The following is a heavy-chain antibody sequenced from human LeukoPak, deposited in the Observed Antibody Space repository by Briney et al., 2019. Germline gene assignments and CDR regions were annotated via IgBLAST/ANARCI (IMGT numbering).Heavy chain of an antibody. V-gene: IGHV4-34*01. Sequence: PSETLSLTCAVSGVSFDDYYWSWVRQTPGKGLEWIGEINHSGYTNDTPSLKSRVTLSIDTSRKQFSLNLRSVTVADTGIYYCTRMTAGHDYWGQGTLVTVS. D-gene: IGHD2-21*02. CDR3: TRMTAGHDY. J-gene: IGHJ4*02. CDR2: INHSGYT. CDR1: GVSFDDYY.